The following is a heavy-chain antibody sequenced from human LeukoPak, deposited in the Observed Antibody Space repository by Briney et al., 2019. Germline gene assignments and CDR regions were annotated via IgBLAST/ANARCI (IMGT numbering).Heavy chain of an antibody. D-gene: IGHD3-3*01. J-gene: IGHJ4*02. CDR3: AGRPGSYESGHGDDF. V-gene: IGHV4-34*01. CDR1: GGSFSGYY. Sequence: PSETLSLTCAVYGGSFSGYYWSWIRQPPGKGLEWIGEINHSGSTNYNPSLKSRVTISVDTSKNQFSLKLNSVTAADTAVYYCAGRPGSYESGHGDDFWGRGTLVTVSS. CDR2: INHSGST.